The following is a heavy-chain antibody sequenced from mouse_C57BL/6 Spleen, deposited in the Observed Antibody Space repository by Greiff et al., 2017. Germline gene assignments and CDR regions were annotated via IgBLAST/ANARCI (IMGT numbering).Heavy chain of an antibody. V-gene: IGHV5-17*01. CDR1: GFTFSDYG. Sequence: VQLVESGGGLVKPGGSLKLSCAASGFTFSDYGMHWVRQAPEKGLEWVAYISSGSSTIYYADTVKGRFTISRDNAKNTLFRQMTSLRSEDTAMYYCARDGNYWYFDVWGTGTTVTVSS. CDR2: ISSGSSTI. CDR3: ARDGNYWYFDV. D-gene: IGHD2-1*01. J-gene: IGHJ1*03.